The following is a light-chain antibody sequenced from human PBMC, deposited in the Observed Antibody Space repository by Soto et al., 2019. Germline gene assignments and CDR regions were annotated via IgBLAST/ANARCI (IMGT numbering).Light chain of an antibody. CDR2: AAS. CDR1: QTISNNY. J-gene: IGKJ1*01. CDR3: QQYGSSPRA. Sequence: LVLTQSPGTLSVSPGERATLSCWASQTISNNYLAWYQQKPGQAPRLIIYAASSRATGIPDRFSGSGSGTDFTLTIVRLEPEDSGLYYCQQYGSSPRAFGQGTKVEIK. V-gene: IGKV3-20*01.